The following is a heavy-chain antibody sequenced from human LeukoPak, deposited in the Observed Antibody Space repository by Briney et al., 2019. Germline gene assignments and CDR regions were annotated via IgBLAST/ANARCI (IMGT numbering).Heavy chain of an antibody. J-gene: IGHJ4*02. CDR1: GGSFSGYY. D-gene: IGHD3-3*01. Sequence: SETLSLTCAVYGGSFSGYYWSWIRQPPGKGLEWIGEINHSGSTNYNPSLKSRVTISVDTSKNQFSLKLSSVTAADTAVYYCARETFGESGYWGQGTLVTVSS. V-gene: IGHV4-34*01. CDR3: ARETFGESGY. CDR2: INHSGST.